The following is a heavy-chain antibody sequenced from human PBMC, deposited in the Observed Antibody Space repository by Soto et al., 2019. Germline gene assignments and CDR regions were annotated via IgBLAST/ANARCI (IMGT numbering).Heavy chain of an antibody. Sequence: SETLSLTCTVSGGSISSYYCSWIRQPPGKGPEWIGYIYYSGSTNYNPSLKSRVTISVDTSKNQFSLKLSSVTAADTAVYYCARHVGSISLYNWFDPWGQGTLVTVSS. J-gene: IGHJ5*02. D-gene: IGHD2-15*01. CDR2: IYYSGST. CDR3: ARHVGSISLYNWFDP. CDR1: GGSISSYY. V-gene: IGHV4-59*08.